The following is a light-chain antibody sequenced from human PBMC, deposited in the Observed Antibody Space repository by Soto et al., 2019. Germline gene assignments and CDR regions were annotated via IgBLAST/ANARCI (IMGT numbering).Light chain of an antibody. CDR1: QSISGW. Sequence: DIQMTQSPSTLSASVGDRVTITCRAGQSISGWLAWYQQKPGKAPKLLIYKASSLESGVPSRFSGSGSGTEFTLTISSLQPDDFATFYCQQYNNYGSWTFGQGTKVEIK. CDR3: QQYNNYGSWT. V-gene: IGKV1-5*03. J-gene: IGKJ1*01. CDR2: KAS.